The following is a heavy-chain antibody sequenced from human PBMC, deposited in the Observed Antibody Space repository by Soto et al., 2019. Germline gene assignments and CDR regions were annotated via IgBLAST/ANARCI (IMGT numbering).Heavy chain of an antibody. CDR2: ISWNSGDI. J-gene: IGHJ4*02. V-gene: IGHV3-9*01. CDR1: GFAVSSYS. CDR3: AKDNDLDRDGPFDY. D-gene: IGHD2-2*03. Sequence: VQLVESGGGVVQPGTSLRLSCAASGFAVSSYSVHWVRQGPGKGLEWVSGISWNSGDIYYADSVKGRFTISRDNAKKSLYLQMNSLRTEDTALYYCAKDNDLDRDGPFDYWGQGILVTVSS.